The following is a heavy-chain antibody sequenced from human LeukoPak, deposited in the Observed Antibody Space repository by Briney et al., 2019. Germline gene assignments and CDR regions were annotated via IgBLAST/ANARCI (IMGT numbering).Heavy chain of an antibody. J-gene: IGHJ3*02. D-gene: IGHD2-15*01. CDR3: ARAGYWPAFDI. CDR1: GFTFSSYS. Sequence: GGSLRLSCAASGFTFSSYSMNWVRQAPGKGLEWVSSISSSSSYVYYADSVKGRFTISRGNAKNSLYLQMNSLRAEDTAVYYCARAGYWPAFDIWGQGQWSPSLQ. V-gene: IGHV3-21*01. CDR2: ISSSSSYV.